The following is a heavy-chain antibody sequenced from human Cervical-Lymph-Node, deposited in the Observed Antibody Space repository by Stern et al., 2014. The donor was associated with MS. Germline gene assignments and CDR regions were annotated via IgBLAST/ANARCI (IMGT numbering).Heavy chain of an antibody. V-gene: IGHV1-2*02. CDR3: ARGSGTAYDLRGDY. Sequence: VQLVESGAEARAPGASMKVSCKASGYIFTDYYLHWVRQAPGQGLEWLGWINPNSGGTNYAQNFPGRGTMTRDTSISTAYMELRWLGSADTAVYYCARGSGTAYDLRGDYWGQGTLVTVSS. D-gene: IGHD3-3*01. J-gene: IGHJ4*01. CDR2: INPNSGGT. CDR1: GYIFTDYY.